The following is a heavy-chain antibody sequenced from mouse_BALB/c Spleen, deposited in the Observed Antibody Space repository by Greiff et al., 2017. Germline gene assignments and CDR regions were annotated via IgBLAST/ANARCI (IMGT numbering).Heavy chain of an antibody. J-gene: IGHJ2*01. CDR3: ARHVTTATYYFDY. V-gene: IGHV5-12-1*01. D-gene: IGHD1-2*01. Sequence: EVKLVESGGGLVKPGGSLKLSCAASGFAFSSYDMSWVRQTPEKRLEWVAYISSGGGSTYYPDTVKGRFTISRDNAKNTLYLQMSSLKSEDTAMYYCARHVTTATYYFDYWGQGTTLTVSS. CDR2: ISSGGGST. CDR1: GFAFSSYD.